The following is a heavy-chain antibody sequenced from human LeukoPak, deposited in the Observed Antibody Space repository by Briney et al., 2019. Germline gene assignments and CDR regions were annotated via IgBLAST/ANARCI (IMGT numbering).Heavy chain of an antibody. CDR2: ISGSGGST. CDR3: AKAMPVTIFGVAITYAELDY. J-gene: IGHJ4*02. D-gene: IGHD3-3*01. Sequence: GGSLRLSCAASGFTFSSYAMSWVRQAPGKGLEWVSAISGSGGSTYYADSVKGRFTISRDNSKNTLYLQMNSLRAEDTAVYYCAKAMPVTIFGVAITYAELDYWGQGTLVTVSS. V-gene: IGHV3-23*01. CDR1: GFTFSSYA.